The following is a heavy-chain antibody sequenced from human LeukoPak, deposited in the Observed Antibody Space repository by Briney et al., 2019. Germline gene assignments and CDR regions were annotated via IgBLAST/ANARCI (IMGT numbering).Heavy chain of an antibody. Sequence: EASVKVSCKASGYTFTSYGISWVRQAPGQGLEWMGWISAYNGNTNYAQKLQGRVTMTTDTSTSTAYMELRSLRSDDTAVYYCARREGVVYDFTRNAFDIWGQGTMVTVSS. CDR3: ARREGVVYDFTRNAFDI. J-gene: IGHJ3*02. CDR2: ISAYNGNT. V-gene: IGHV1-18*01. D-gene: IGHD5/OR15-5a*01. CDR1: GYTFTSYG.